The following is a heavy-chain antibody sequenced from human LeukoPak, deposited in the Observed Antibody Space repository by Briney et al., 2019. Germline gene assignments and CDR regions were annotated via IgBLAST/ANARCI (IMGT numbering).Heavy chain of an antibody. Sequence: GGSLRLSCAAFGFTVSSNNMNWVRQAPGKGLEWFSVIYSGGNTYYADSVKDRFTISRDKSKNTLYLQMSGLRTDDTAVYYCARDTENSTYGWGAFDIWAQGTMVTVSS. V-gene: IGHV3-66*01. CDR1: GFTVSSNN. CDR3: ARDTENSTYGWGAFDI. J-gene: IGHJ3*02. D-gene: IGHD2/OR15-2a*01. CDR2: IYSGGNT.